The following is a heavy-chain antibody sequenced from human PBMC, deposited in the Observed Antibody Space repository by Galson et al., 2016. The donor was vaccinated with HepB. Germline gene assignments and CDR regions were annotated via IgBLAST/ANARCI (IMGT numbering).Heavy chain of an antibody. D-gene: IGHD6-13*01. Sequence: SVKVSCKASGYRFISYGINWVRQAPGQGLEWMGRISAYNANTDYAQKFQGRLTVTTDTSTSTAYMELRSLRSDDTAIYFCARDQTMATTGTGWFDPWGQGTLVTVSS. V-gene: IGHV1-18*01. CDR1: GYRFISYG. J-gene: IGHJ5*02. CDR3: ARDQTMATTGTGWFDP. CDR2: ISAYNANT.